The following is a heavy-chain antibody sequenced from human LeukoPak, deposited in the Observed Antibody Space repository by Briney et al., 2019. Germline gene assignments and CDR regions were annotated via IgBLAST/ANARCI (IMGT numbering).Heavy chain of an antibody. Sequence: SETLSLTCTVSGGSISSYYWSWIRQPPGKGLEWIGYIYYSGSTNYNPSLKSRVTISVDTSKNQFSLKLSSVTAADTAVYYCARAPRFFGNWFDPWGQGTLVTVSS. CDR2: IYYSGST. V-gene: IGHV4-59*01. D-gene: IGHD3-3*01. CDR1: GGSISSYY. CDR3: ARAPRFFGNWFDP. J-gene: IGHJ5*02.